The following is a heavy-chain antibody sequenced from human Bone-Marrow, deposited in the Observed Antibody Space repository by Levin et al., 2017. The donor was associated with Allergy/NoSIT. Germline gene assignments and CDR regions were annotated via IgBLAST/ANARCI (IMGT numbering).Heavy chain of an antibody. Sequence: GESLKISCKASGYNFISYYIAWVRQMPGKGLEWMGVIYPGDSDTRYSPSFQGQVTISADKSITTAYLQWSSLKASDTAIYYCAGLYDRSSWYENRFDPWGQGTLVTVSS. V-gene: IGHV5-51*01. CDR3: AGLYDRSSWYENRFDP. J-gene: IGHJ5*02. D-gene: IGHD6-13*01. CDR1: GYNFISYY. CDR2: IYPGDSDT.